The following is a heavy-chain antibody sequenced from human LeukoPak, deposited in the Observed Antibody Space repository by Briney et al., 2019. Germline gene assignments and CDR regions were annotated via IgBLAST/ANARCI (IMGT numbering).Heavy chain of an antibody. CDR1: GFTFSSYG. Sequence: GGSLRLSCAASGFTFSSYGMHWVRQAPGKGLEWVAFIRYDGSNKYYADSVKGRFTISRDNSKNTLYLQVNSLRAEDTAVYYCAKDTVGVRGPYYFDYWGQGTLVTVSS. CDR3: AKDTVGVRGPYYFDY. CDR2: IRYDGSNK. J-gene: IGHJ4*02. D-gene: IGHD3-10*01. V-gene: IGHV3-30*02.